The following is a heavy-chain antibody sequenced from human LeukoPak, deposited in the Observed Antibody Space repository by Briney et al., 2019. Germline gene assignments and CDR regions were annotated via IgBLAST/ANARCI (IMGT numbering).Heavy chain of an antibody. CDR2: IYPGDSDT. CDR3: ASAAYSSSWYPNWFDP. D-gene: IGHD6-13*01. V-gene: IGHV5-51*01. CDR1: GYSFTSYW. Sequence: GESLKISCKGSGYSFTSYWIGWVRQMPGKGLERMGIIYPGDSDTRYSPSFQGQVTISADKSISTAYLQWSSLKASDTAMYYCASAAYSSSWYPNWFDPWGQGTLVTVSS. J-gene: IGHJ5*02.